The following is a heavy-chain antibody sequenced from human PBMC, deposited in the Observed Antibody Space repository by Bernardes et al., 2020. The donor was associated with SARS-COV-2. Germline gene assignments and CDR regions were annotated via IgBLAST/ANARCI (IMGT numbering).Heavy chain of an antibody. CDR1: GGPISSSALY. V-gene: IGHV4-31*03. CDR2: IHYSGTT. D-gene: IGHD3-16*01. CDR3: ASSFRYYRSLNDYSHAFDT. Sequence: SATLSLTCTVSGGPISSSALYWSWIRQHPGKGLEWIGYIHYSGTTSYNPSLKSRVTISVDTSQSHFSLNLASVTAADTAVYFCASSFRYYRSLNDYSHAFDTWGQGTLVSVSS. J-gene: IGHJ4*02.